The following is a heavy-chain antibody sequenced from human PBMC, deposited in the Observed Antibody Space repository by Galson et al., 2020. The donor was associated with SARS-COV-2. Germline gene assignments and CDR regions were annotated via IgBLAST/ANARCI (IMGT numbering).Heavy chain of an antibody. CDR3: VRGRFRYDA. CDR1: GFTFSSFS. V-gene: IGHV3-7*01. D-gene: IGHD3-16*01. Sequence: GGSLRLSCAASGFTFSSFSMSWVRQAPGKGLEWVANIREDGSERNYVDSVRGRFTISRDSAKNSLYLQMNSLRAEDTAVYYCVRGRFRYDAWGQGTLVTVSS. CDR2: IREDGSER. J-gene: IGHJ5*02.